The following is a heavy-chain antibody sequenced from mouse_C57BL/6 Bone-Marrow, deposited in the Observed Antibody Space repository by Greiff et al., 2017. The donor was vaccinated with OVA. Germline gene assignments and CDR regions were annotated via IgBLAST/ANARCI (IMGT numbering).Heavy chain of an antibody. J-gene: IGHJ1*03. CDR3: ARRIITTVVARYWYFDV. CDR1: EYEFPSHD. V-gene: IGHV5-2*03. Sequence: EVMLVESGGGLVQPGESLKLSCESNEYEFPSHDMSWVRKTPEKRLELVAAINSDGGSTYYPDTMERRFIISRDNTKKTLYLQMSSLRSEDTALYYCARRIITTVVARYWYFDVWGTGTTVTVSS. CDR2: INSDGGST. D-gene: IGHD1-1*01.